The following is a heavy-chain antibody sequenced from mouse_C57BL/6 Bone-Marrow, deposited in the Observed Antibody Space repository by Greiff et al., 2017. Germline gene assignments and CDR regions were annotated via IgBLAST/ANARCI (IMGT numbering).Heavy chain of an antibody. D-gene: IGHD1-1*01. J-gene: IGHJ4*01. V-gene: IGHV1-75*01. CDR3: AREGYGSSYDYAMDY. CDR1: GYTFTDYY. Sequence: VQRVESGPELVKPGASVKISCKASGYTFTDYYINWVKQRPGQGLEWIGWIFPGSGSTYYNEKFKGKATLTVDKSSSTAYMLLSSLTSEDSAVYCCAREGYGSSYDYAMDYWGQGTSVTVSS. CDR2: IFPGSGST.